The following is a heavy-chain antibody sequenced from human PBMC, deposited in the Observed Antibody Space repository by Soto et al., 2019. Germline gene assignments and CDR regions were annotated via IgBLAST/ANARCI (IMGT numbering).Heavy chain of an antibody. CDR1: GYSFTSYW. CDR2: IYPGDSDT. V-gene: IGHV5-51*01. Sequence: GASLKISCKASGYSFTSYWIGWVRQMPGKGLERMGIIYPGDSDTRYSPSFQGQVTISADKSTSTAYLQWSSRKASDTAMYYCAGRCLQLREFDYWGQGTLVTVS. D-gene: IGHD5-12*01. J-gene: IGHJ4*02. CDR3: AGRCLQLREFDY.